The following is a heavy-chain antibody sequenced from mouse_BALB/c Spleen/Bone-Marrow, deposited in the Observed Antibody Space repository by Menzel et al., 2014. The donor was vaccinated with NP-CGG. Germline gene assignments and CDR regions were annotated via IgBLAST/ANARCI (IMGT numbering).Heavy chain of an antibody. V-gene: IGHV1-82*01. D-gene: IGHD1-1*01. CDR2: IYPGDGDT. CDR3: ARDYGSSYGVVDY. J-gene: IGHJ2*01. Sequence: QVHVKQSGPELVKPGASVQIYCKASGYAFSSSWMNWVKQRPGQGLEWIGRIYPGDGDTNYNGKFKGKATLTADKSSSKAYMQLSSLTSVDSAVYFCARDYGSSYGVVDYWGQGTTPTVSS. CDR1: GYAFSSSW.